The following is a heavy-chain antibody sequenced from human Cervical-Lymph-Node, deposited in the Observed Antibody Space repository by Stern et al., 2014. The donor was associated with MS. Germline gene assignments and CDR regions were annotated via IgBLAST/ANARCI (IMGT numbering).Heavy chain of an antibody. CDR3: ARSSSPSPYYYYGMDV. V-gene: IGHV3-33*01. J-gene: IGHJ6*02. Sequence: GQLVESGGGVVQPGRSLRLSCAASGFTFSSYGMHWVRQAPGKGLEWVAVIWYDGSNKYYADSVKGRFTISRDNSKNTLYLQMNSLRAEDTAVYYCARSSSPSPYYYYGMDVWGQGTTVTVSS. CDR2: IWYDGSNK. D-gene: IGHD6-13*01. CDR1: GFTFSSYG.